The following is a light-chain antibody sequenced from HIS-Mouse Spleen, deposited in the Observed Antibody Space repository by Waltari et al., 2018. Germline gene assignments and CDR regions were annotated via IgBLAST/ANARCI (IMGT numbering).Light chain of an antibody. J-gene: IGLJ2*01. V-gene: IGLV3-10*01. CDR1: ALPKKY. CDR3: YSTDSSGNHRV. CDR2: EDS. Sequence: SYELTQPPSVSVSPGQTARITCSGDALPKKYAYWYQQKSGQAPVLVIYEDSKRPSGIPERFSGSSVGTMATLTIGGAQVEDEADYYCYSTDSSGNHRVFGGGTKLTVL.